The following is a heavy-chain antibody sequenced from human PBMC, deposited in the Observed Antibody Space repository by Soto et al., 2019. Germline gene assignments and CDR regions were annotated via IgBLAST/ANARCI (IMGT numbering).Heavy chain of an antibody. CDR3: ARGIKDLGPQRGVRDYDYGMDV. J-gene: IGHJ6*02. V-gene: IGHV1-69*01. Sequence: QVQLVQSGAELKKAGSSVKVSCKASGDTLSTSDFSWVRQAPGQGLEWMGGVIPTFQTPNYAQKFRDRVTSTADESTRTAYMTLNSLRSEDTAIYFCARGIKDLGPQRGVRDYDYGMDVCGQGTTVTFSS. CDR1: GDTLSTSD. CDR2: VIPTFQTP. D-gene: IGHD4-17*01.